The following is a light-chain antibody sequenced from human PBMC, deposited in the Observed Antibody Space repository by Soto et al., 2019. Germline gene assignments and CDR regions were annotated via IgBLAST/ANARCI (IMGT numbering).Light chain of an antibody. Sequence: QSVLTQPASVSGSPGQSITISCTGTSSDIGGYDYVSWYQQHPGKAPKLIIYDVSNWPSGLSNRFSGSKSGNTASPTISGLQAEDEADFYCSSWTTITTLRCVFGTGIKVTVL. J-gene: IGLJ1*01. CDR2: DVS. V-gene: IGLV2-14*03. CDR1: SSDIGGYDY. CDR3: SSWTTITTLRCV.